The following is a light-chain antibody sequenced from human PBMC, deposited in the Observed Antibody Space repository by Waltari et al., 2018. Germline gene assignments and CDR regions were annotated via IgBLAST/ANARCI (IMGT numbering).Light chain of an antibody. V-gene: IGKV3-11*01. Sequence: DIVLTQPPPPLSFSSGERALIPCRASQSVANYLAWYQQKPGQAPRLLIYDVSNRATDIPARFSGSGFATDFTLTISDLKPEDIAVYYCQQRNKWPVTFGGGTKVEIK. CDR1: QSVANY. CDR3: QQRNKWPVT. CDR2: DVS. J-gene: IGKJ4*01.